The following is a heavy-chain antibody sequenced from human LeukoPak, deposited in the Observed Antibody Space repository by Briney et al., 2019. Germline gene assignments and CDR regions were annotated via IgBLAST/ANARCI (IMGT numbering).Heavy chain of an antibody. J-gene: IGHJ4*02. CDR3: AGGNPGYCSSTSCYTGLGY. Sequence: SETLSLTCAVYGGSFSGYYWSWIRRPPGKGLEWIGEINHSGSTNYNPSLKSRVTVSVDTSKNQFSLKLSSVTAADTAVYYCAGGNPGYCSSTSCYTGLGYWGQGTLVTVSS. D-gene: IGHD2-2*02. CDR1: GGSFSGYY. CDR2: INHSGST. V-gene: IGHV4-34*01.